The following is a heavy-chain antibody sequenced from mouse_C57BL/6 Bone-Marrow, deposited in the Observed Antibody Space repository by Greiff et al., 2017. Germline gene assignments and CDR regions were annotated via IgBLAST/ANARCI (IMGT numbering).Heavy chain of an antibody. J-gene: IGHJ2*01. CDR2: INHSSGYT. CDR1: GYTFTSYW. Sequence: VQLQQSGAELAKPGASVKLSCKASGYTFTSYWMHWVKQRPGQGLEWIGYINHSSGYTKYNQKFKDKATLTADQSSSTAYMQLSSLTYEDSAVYYCARSKDYYGSSPYFGWGQGTTLTVSS. CDR3: ARSKDYYGSSPYFG. V-gene: IGHV1-7*01. D-gene: IGHD1-1*01.